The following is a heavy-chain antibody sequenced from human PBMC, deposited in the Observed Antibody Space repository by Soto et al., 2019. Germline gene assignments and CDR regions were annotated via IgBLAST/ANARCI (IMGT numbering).Heavy chain of an antibody. V-gene: IGHV1-3*01. D-gene: IGHD2-15*01. Sequence: QVQLVQSGAEVKKPGASVKVSCKASGYTVTSYAMHWVRQAPGQRLEWMGWINAGNGNTKYSQKFQGRVTITRDTSASTAYMELSSLRSEDTAVYYCARGPGGPDGPGDYWGQGTLDTVSS. CDR3: ARGPGGPDGPGDY. CDR1: GYTVTSYA. CDR2: INAGNGNT. J-gene: IGHJ4*02.